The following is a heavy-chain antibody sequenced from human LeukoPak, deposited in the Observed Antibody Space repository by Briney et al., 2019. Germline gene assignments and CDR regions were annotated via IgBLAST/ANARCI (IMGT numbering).Heavy chain of an antibody. Sequence: RSETLSLTCTVSGGSMVDHYWSWVRQPPGKGLEWVGYMHHNGKANSNPSLKSRVTISVDTSKNQVSLKLSSVTAADTAVYYCARDTHEYGSGSYYDDTFDSWGQGTLVTVSS. J-gene: IGHJ3*02. CDR1: GGSMVDHY. V-gene: IGHV4-59*11. CDR2: MHHNGKA. D-gene: IGHD3-10*01. CDR3: ARDTHEYGSGSYYDDTFDS.